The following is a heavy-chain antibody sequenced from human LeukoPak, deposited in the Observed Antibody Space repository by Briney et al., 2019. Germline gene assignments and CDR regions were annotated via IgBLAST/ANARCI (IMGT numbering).Heavy chain of an antibody. D-gene: IGHD7-27*01. Sequence: ASVKVSCKASGYILTGYFIHWVRQAPGQGLEWMGRINPNSGDTYYPQTFQGRVTMTRDTSINTAYMELGRLRSDDTAVYYCARDLSSTSNWELDYWGQGALVTVSS. V-gene: IGHV1-2*06. CDR1: GYILTGYF. CDR2: INPNSGDT. CDR3: ARDLSSTSNWELDY. J-gene: IGHJ4*02.